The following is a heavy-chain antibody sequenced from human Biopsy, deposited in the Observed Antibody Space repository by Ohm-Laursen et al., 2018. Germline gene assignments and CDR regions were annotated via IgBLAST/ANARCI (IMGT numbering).Heavy chain of an antibody. D-gene: IGHD2-15*01. Sequence: SLRLSCVASGFTFDDYAMHWVRQAPGKGLEWVSGISWNSGSIGYADSVKGRFTISRDNAKNSLYLQMNSLRAEDTALYYCAKSCSGGSCLDYWGQGTLVTVSS. J-gene: IGHJ4*02. V-gene: IGHV3-9*01. CDR2: ISWNSGSI. CDR3: AKSCSGGSCLDY. CDR1: GFTFDDYA.